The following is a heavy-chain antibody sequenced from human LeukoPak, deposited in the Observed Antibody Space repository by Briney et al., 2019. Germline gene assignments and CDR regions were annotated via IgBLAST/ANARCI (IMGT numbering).Heavy chain of an antibody. J-gene: IGHJ4*02. CDR2: IRYDGSNK. CDR1: GFTFSSYA. Sequence: PGGSLRLSCAASGFTFSSYAMSWVRQAPGKGLEWVAFIRYDGSNKYYADSVKGRFTISRDNSKNTLYLQMNSLRAEDTAVYYCAKDTAYSSSWYFFDYWGQGTLVTVSS. CDR3: AKDTAYSSSWYFFDY. D-gene: IGHD6-13*01. V-gene: IGHV3-30*02.